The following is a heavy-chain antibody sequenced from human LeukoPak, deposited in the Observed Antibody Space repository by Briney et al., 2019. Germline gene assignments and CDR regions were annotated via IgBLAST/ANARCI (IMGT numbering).Heavy chain of an antibody. CDR3: ARDQEDSGTDY. D-gene: IGHD3-10*01. Sequence: PGGSLRLSYAASGFTFSSYAMSWVRQAPGKGLEWVSTIIGSGGDTYYADSVKGRFTISRDTSKNTLYLQMKSLRAEDTAVYYCARDQEDSGTDYWGQGTLVTVSS. CDR2: IIGSGGDT. CDR1: GFTFSSYA. V-gene: IGHV3-23*01. J-gene: IGHJ4*02.